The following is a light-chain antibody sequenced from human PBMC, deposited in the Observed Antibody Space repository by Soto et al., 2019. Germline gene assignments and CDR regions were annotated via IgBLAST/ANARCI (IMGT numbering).Light chain of an antibody. CDR1: SSNLGTGYD. CDR2: DNV. CDR3: QSYDTRLSVV. J-gene: IGLJ2*01. V-gene: IGLV1-40*01. Sequence: QSVLTQPPSVSGAPGQRVTISCTGSSSNLGTGYDVHWYVQLPGTAPKLLLFDNVNRPSGVPDRFSGSKSGTSASLAITGLRTEDEGDYYCQSYDTRLSVVFGGGTKVTVL.